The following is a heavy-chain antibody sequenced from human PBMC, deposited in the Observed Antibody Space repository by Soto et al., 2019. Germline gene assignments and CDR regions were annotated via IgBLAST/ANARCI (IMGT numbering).Heavy chain of an antibody. D-gene: IGHD5-18*01. Sequence: WGSVKLSCTASGYTFTSYVIHWVRQAHGQGLAWMGLLIPYNGDTIYAQKFQGRVILTTDTATSTAYMELGSLRADDTAVYYCVRDASSGYRGWWDPWGQGTLVTVSS. J-gene: IGHJ5*02. CDR1: GYTFTSYV. CDR3: VRDASSGYRGWWDP. CDR2: LIPYNGDT. V-gene: IGHV1-18*01.